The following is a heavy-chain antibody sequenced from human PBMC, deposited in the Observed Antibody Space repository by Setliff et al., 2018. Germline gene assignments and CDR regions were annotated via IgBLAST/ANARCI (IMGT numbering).Heavy chain of an antibody. V-gene: IGHV1-69*13. D-gene: IGHD3-9*01. CDR2: IIPIFGTA. CDR1: GGTFSSYA. CDR3: ARAFSHDILTAYYYY. Sequence: ASVKVSCKASGGTFSSYAINWVRQAPGQGLEWMGGIIPIFGTANYAQKFQGRVTITADESTSTAYMELSSLRSEDTAVYYCARAFSHDILTAYYYYWGQGTLVTVSS. J-gene: IGHJ4*02.